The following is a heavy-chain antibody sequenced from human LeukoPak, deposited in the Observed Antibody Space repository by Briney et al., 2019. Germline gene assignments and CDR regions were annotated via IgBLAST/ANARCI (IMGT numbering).Heavy chain of an antibody. CDR2: IHYSGST. CDR3: ARRSQYGSSWTFDY. J-gene: IGHJ4*02. D-gene: IGHD6-13*01. Sequence: SETLSLTYTVSGDSISSSNYYWGWIRQSPGSGLEWIGSIHYSGSTYYNPSLKSRVTMSVDSSKNQFSLKLSSVTAADTAVYYCARRSQYGSSWTFDYWGQGTLVTVSS. CDR1: GDSISSSNYY. V-gene: IGHV4-39*01.